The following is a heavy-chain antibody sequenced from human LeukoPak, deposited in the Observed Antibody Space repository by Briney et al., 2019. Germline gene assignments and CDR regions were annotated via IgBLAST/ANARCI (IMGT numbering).Heavy chain of an antibody. CDR1: GFIFNDNY. J-gene: IGHJ4*02. CDR2: ISSGGSTI. V-gene: IGHV3-11*01. CDR3: ARRIQI. D-gene: IGHD2-21*01. Sequence: GGSLRLSCAASGFIFNDNYMTWIRQAPGKGLEWVSYISSGGSTIYYADSVKGRFTISRDNAKNSLYLLMNSLRAEDTAVYYCARRIQIWGQGTLVTVSS.